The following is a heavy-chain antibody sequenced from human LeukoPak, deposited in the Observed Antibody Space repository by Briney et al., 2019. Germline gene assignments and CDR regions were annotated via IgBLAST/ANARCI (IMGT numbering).Heavy chain of an antibody. CDR2: IYYSGST. J-gene: IGHJ4*02. CDR1: GGSISSSSYY. Sequence: SETLSLTCTVSGGSISSSSYYWGWIRQPPGKGLEWIRSIYYSGSTYYNPSLKSRVTISVDTSKNQFSLKLSSVTAADTAVYYCANSANYGGNSGYFDYWGQGTLVTVSS. CDR3: ANSANYGGNSGYFDY. V-gene: IGHV4-39*01. D-gene: IGHD4-23*01.